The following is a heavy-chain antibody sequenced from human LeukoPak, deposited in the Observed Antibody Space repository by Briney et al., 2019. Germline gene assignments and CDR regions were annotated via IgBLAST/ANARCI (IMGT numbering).Heavy chain of an antibody. CDR3: ARAVEMATTYYFDY. J-gene: IGHJ4*02. V-gene: IGHV4-59*01. CDR2: IYYSGST. Sequence: PSETLSLTCTVSGGSISSYYWSWIRQPPGKGLEWIGYIYYSGSTNYNPSLKSRVTISVDTSKNQFSLKLSFVTAADTAVYYCARAVEMATTYYFDYWGQGTLVTVSS. CDR1: GGSISSYY. D-gene: IGHD5-24*01.